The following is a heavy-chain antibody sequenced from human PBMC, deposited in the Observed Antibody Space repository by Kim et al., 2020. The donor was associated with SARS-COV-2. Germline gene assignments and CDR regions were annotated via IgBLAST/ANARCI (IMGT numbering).Heavy chain of an antibody. CDR2: INQDGSQK. Sequence: GGSLRLSCAASGFTFGGNWMTWVRQAAGKGLEWVACINQDGSQKYYVDSAKGRFTISRDNAQNSVYLQMNNPRGEDTAVYYCARGRGVDSWGQGTLVTVS. V-gene: IGHV3-7*04. CDR3: ARGRGVDS. CDR1: GFTFGGNW. J-gene: IGHJ5*01.